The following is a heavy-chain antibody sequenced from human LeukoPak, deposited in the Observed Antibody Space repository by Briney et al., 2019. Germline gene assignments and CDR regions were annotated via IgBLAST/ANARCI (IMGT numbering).Heavy chain of an antibody. CDR2: INHSGST. Sequence: SETLSLTCAVYGGSFSGYYWSWIRQPPGKGLEWIGEINHSGSTNYNPSLKSRVTISVDTSKNQFSLQLNSVTPEDTAVYYCARDVDIVARPGRRFDYWGQGTLVTVSS. CDR3: ARDVDIVARPGRRFDY. J-gene: IGHJ4*02. V-gene: IGHV4-34*01. D-gene: IGHD5-12*01. CDR1: GGSFSGYY.